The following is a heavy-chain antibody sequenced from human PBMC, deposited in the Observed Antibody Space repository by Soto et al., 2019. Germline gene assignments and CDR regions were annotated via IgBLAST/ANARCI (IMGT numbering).Heavy chain of an antibody. V-gene: IGHV3-15*01. CDR1: GITFNNAR. CDR3: TTVTYYNDAFDI. Sequence: EVQLVESGGGLVKPGGSLRLSCAASGITFNNARMSWVRQAPGKGLEWVGRIKSKTDGGTTDYAAHVKGRFTISRDDSKNTLFLQMNSLKTEDTAVYYCTTVTYYNDAFDIWGHGTMVTVSS. D-gene: IGHD3-10*01. J-gene: IGHJ3*02. CDR2: IKSKTDGGTT.